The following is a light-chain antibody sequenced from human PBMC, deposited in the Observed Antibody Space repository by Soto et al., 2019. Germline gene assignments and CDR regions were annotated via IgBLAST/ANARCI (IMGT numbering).Light chain of an antibody. Sequence: DIVMTQSPLSLSVTPGEPASISCRSSQSLLHSNGYNYFDWYLQKPGQSPQLLIYLGSNRASGVPDRFSGSGSGTDFTLTISRVEAEDVGVYYCMQARQTPVTFGQGTRLEIK. CDR2: LGS. CDR3: MQARQTPVT. J-gene: IGKJ5*01. CDR1: QSLLHSNGYNY. V-gene: IGKV2-28*01.